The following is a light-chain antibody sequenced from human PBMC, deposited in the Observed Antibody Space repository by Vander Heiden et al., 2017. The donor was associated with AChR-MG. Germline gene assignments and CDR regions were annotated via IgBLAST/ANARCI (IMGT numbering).Light chain of an antibody. CDR1: QSVLSSSNNKNY. CDR2: WAS. V-gene: IGKV4-1*01. J-gene: IGKJ4*01. Sequence: DVVMTQSPASLALSRGERATITCKSSQSVLSSSNNKNYLTWYQQKPGQAPKLLIYWASIRESGVPDRFSGSGSETDFTLTISSLQAEDVAVYYCQQYYSTPLTFGGGTKVEIK. CDR3: QQYYSTPLT.